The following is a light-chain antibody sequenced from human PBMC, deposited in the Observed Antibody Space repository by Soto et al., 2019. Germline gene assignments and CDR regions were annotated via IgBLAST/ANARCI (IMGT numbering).Light chain of an antibody. J-gene: IGLJ1*01. V-gene: IGLV2-14*01. Sequence: QSLLTQPASVSGSPGQSITVSCTGTSSDIGGYIFVSWFQQHPGKAPKLMIYDINNRPSGVSKRFSGSKSGNTASLTISGLQAEDEADYYCVSYTARSSYVFGTGTKLTVL. CDR3: VSYTARSSYV. CDR1: SSDIGGYIF. CDR2: DIN.